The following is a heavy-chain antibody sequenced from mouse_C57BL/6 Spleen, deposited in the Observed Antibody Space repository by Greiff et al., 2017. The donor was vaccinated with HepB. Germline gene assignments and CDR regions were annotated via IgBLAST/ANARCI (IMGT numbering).Heavy chain of an antibody. J-gene: IGHJ2*01. D-gene: IGHD1-1*01. CDR1: GYTFTSYW. Sequence: QVQLKQPGAELVRPGSSVKLSCKASGYTFTSYWMHWVKQRPIQGLEWIGNIDPSDSETHYNQKFKDKATLTVDKSSSTAYMQLSSLTSEDSAVYYCARVEDGSSYYFDYWGQGTTLTVSS. CDR3: ARVEDGSSYYFDY. CDR2: IDPSDSET. V-gene: IGHV1-52*01.